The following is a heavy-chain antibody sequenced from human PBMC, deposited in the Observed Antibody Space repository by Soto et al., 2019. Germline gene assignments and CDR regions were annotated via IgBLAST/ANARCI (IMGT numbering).Heavy chain of an antibody. CDR2: IYYSGST. J-gene: IGHJ5*02. D-gene: IGHD3-22*01. Sequence: SETLSLTCTVSGGSISSGDYYWSWIRQPPGTGLEWIGYIYYSGSTYYNPSLKSRLTISLDTSKNQFSLKLTSVTAADTAVYYCARDTSDGISAYFPWGQGTLVTVSS. CDR3: ARDTSDGISAYFP. CDR1: GGSISSGDYY. V-gene: IGHV4-30-4*01.